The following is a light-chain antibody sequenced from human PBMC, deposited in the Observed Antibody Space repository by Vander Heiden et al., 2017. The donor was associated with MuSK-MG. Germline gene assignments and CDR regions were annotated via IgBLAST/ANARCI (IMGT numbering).Light chain of an antibody. J-gene: IGKJ2*01. Sequence: DIQMTQSPSSLSASVGDRVTITCRASQSISSYLNWYQQKPGKAPKLLIYAASSLQSGVPSRFSGSGSGTDFTLTISSRQPEDFAAYYCQQNYSNPRNTFGQGTRLEIK. CDR2: AAS. V-gene: IGKV1-39*01. CDR3: QQNYSNPRNT. CDR1: QSISSY.